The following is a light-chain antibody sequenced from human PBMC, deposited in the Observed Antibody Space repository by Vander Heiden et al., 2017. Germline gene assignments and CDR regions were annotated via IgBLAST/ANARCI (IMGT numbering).Light chain of an antibody. CDR3: LYFNDYALT. CDR1: QVISTA. CDR2: DAS. Sequence: AIQLTQSPSSLSASVGDRVTITCRTSQVISTALAWYQQTPGKPPRLLIYDASSLHSGAPSRFSGSGSGTDFTLTISILQPEDFATYYCLYFNDYALTFGGGTRVEI. V-gene: IGKV1D-13*01. J-gene: IGKJ4*01.